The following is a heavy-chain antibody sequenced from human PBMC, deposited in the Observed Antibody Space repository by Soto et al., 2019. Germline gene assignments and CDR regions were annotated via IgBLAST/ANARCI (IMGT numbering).Heavy chain of an antibody. CDR3: ARDTAIFGRPYYYGMDV. J-gene: IGHJ6*02. CDR2: IYYSGST. D-gene: IGHD3-3*01. Sequence: SSETLSLTCTVSGGSISSGGYYWSWIRQHPGKGLEWIGYIYYSGSTYYNPSLKSRVTISVDTSKNQFSLKLSSVTAADTAVYYCARDTAIFGRPYYYGMDVWGQGTTVTVSS. CDR1: GGSISSGGYY. V-gene: IGHV4-31*03.